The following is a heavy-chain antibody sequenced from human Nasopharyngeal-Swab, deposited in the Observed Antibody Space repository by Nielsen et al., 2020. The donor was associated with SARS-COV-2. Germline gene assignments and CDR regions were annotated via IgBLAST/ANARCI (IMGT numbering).Heavy chain of an antibody. CDR2: IWYDGSNK. D-gene: IGHD4-17*01. J-gene: IGHJ4*02. CDR1: GFAFSSYG. V-gene: IGHV3-33*01. CDR3: ARDRTVTTTVYFDY. Sequence: GESLKISCAASGFAFSSYGMNWFGQAPGKGLEWVAVIWYDGSNKYYADSVKGRFTISRDNSKNTLYLQMNSLRAEDTAVYYCARDRTVTTTVYFDYWGQGTLVTVSS.